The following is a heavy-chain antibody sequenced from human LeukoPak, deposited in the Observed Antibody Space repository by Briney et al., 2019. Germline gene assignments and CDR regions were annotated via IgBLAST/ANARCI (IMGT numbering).Heavy chain of an antibody. CDR3: AKKERRITMIVVVTGAFDI. CDR1: GFTFSSYA. CDR2: ISGSGGST. Sequence: GGSLRLSCAASGFTFSSYAMSWVRQAPGKGLEWVSAISGSGGSTYYADSVKGRFTISRDNSKNTLYLQMNSLRAEDTAVYYCAKKERRITMIVVVTGAFDIWGQGTMVTVSS. V-gene: IGHV3-23*01. J-gene: IGHJ3*02. D-gene: IGHD3-22*01.